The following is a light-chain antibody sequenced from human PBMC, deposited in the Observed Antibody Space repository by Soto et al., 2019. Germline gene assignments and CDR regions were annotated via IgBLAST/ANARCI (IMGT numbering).Light chain of an antibody. CDR1: QSLLHGDGYNF. Sequence: DIVMTQSPLSLPVTPGERASISCRSTQSLLHGDGYNFLDWYLQKPGQSPQLLIYLGSFRASGVPDRFSGSGSGTDFTLKISRVEAEDVGIYYCMQALQTPLTFGGGTKVEIK. CDR3: MQALQTPLT. V-gene: IGKV2-28*01. CDR2: LGS. J-gene: IGKJ4*01.